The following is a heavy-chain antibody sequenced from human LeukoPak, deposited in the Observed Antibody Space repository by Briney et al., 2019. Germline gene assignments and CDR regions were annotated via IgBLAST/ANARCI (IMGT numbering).Heavy chain of an antibody. J-gene: IGHJ4*02. Sequence: GLSLRLSCAASGFTFSSYSMNWVRQAPGKGLEWVSSIRSSSSYIYYADSVKGRFTISRDNAKNSLYLQMNSLRAEDTAVYYCARDPGDYYDSSGYYLPPLDYWGQGTLVTVSS. CDR2: IRSSSSYI. CDR3: ARDPGDYYDSSGYYLPPLDY. D-gene: IGHD3-22*01. CDR1: GFTFSSYS. V-gene: IGHV3-21*01.